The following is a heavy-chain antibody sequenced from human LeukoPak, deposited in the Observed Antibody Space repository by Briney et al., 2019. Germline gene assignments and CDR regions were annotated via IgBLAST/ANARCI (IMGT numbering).Heavy chain of an antibody. CDR3: AKRGVVIRVILVGFHKEAYYFDS. J-gene: IGHJ4*02. V-gene: IGHV3-23*01. CDR1: GITLSNYG. D-gene: IGHD3-22*01. CDR2: ISDSGGRT. Sequence: GGSLRLSCAVSGITLSNYGMSWVRQAPGKGLEWVAGISDSGGRTNYADSVKGRFTISRDNSKNTLYLQMNSLRAEDTAVYFCAKRGVVIRVILVGFHKEAYYFDSWGQGALVTVSS.